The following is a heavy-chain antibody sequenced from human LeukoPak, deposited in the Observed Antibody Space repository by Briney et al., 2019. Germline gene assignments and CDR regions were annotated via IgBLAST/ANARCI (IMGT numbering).Heavy chain of an antibody. Sequence: QPGGCLIPSCVASGFMFSDFAMSWVRQAPGKGLEWVSGISDSGRGTYYRDSVKGRCIISRDNSKKTVYLQLNNLRVEDTALYFCARHDSFIPYWGQGMLVTVSS. CDR3: ARHDSFIPY. D-gene: IGHD5-18*01. CDR2: ISDSGRGT. V-gene: IGHV3-23*01. J-gene: IGHJ4*02. CDR1: GFMFSDFA.